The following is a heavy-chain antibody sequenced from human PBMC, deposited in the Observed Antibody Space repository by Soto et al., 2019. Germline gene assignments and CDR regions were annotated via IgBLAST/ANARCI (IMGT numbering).Heavy chain of an antibody. CDR3: ARASSFSAKTAYSTKSFNWFGP. CDR2: VSYDGDDQ. CDR1: GFTFRGSE. J-gene: IGHJ5*02. V-gene: IGHV3-30-3*01. Sequence: SLRLSCEASGFTFRGSEMHWVRQAPGKGLEWVAFVSYDGDDQYYADSVKGRFTGPRDNSGNTLHLQMDSARPAHTAFYYSARASSFSAKTAYSTKSFNWFGPWGKRTLVTVCS. D-gene: IGHD2-21*01.